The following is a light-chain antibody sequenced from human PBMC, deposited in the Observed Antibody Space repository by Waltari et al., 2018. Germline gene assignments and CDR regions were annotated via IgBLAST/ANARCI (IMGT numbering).Light chain of an antibody. V-gene: IGLV2-23*01. CDR3: CSFLASNTADVT. CDR2: EAF. CDR1: DFGSFDY. J-gene: IGLJ2*01. Sequence: QSALTQPASVSGSPGQSANISCTSDFGSFDYVSWYQHHPGRAPKLLLYEAFKRPSGVPSRFSGSTSGNTASLTISGLQAEDEADYYCCSFLASNTADVTFGGGTKLTVL.